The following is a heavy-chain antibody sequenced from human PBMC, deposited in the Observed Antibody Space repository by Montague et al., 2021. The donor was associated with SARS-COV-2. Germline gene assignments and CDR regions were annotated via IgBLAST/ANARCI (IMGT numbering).Heavy chain of an antibody. J-gene: IGHJ4*02. V-gene: IGHV4-34*01. CDR3: ARGRYSSSWYGTKYYFDY. Sequence: SETLSLTCAVYGGSFSGYYWSWIRQPPGPGLEWIGEITHSGSTNYNPSLTSRVTISLDTSTNQFSLKLSSVTAADTAVYYCARGRYSSSWYGTKYYFDYWGQGTLVTVSS. D-gene: IGHD6-13*01. CDR2: ITHSGST. CDR1: GGSFSGYY.